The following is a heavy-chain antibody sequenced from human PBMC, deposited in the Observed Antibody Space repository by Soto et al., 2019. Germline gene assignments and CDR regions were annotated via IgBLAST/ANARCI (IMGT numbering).Heavy chain of an antibody. V-gene: IGHV1-8*01. CDR3: ARVRQLKSNWFDP. Sequence: ASVKVSCKASGYTFTSYDINWVRQATGQGLEWMGWMNPNSGNTGCAQKFQGRVTMTRNTSISTAYMELSSLRSEDTAVYYCARVRQLKSNWFDPWGQGTLVTVSS. CDR2: MNPNSGNT. CDR1: GYTFTSYD. J-gene: IGHJ5*02. D-gene: IGHD6-13*01.